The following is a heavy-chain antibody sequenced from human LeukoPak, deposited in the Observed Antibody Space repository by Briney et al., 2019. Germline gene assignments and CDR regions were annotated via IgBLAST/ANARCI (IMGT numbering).Heavy chain of an antibody. Sequence: PGGSLRLSCAASGFTFSSYAMSWVRQAPGKGLEWVSAISGSGGSTHYADSVKGRFTISRDNSKNTLYLQMNSLRAEDTAVYYCAKGYNCSSTSCLYYYMDVWGKGTTVTVSS. J-gene: IGHJ6*03. V-gene: IGHV3-23*01. CDR3: AKGYNCSSTSCLYYYMDV. D-gene: IGHD2-2*01. CDR1: GFTFSSYA. CDR2: ISGSGGST.